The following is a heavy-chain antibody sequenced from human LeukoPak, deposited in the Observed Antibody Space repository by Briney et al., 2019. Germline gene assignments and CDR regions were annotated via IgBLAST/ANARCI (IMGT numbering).Heavy chain of an antibody. V-gene: IGHV3-74*01. CDR3: ARSQGVVVFDY. J-gene: IGHJ4*02. CDR1: GFTFSLYW. Sequence: PGGSLTLSCAPSGFTFSLYWMHWVRHAPGKGLVWVSRINRDGSTTNYADSVKGRFTISRDNAKNTLYLQMNSLRAEDTAVYYCARSQGVVVFDYWGQGTLVTVSS. D-gene: IGHD3-22*01. CDR2: INRDGSTT.